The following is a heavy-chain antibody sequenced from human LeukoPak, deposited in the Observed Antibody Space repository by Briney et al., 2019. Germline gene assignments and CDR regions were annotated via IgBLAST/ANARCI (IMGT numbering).Heavy chain of an antibody. V-gene: IGHV4-59*08. CDR3: ARRSIAADHNWFDP. Sequence: SETLSLTCTVSGGSISSYYWSWIRQPPGKGLEWIGYIYYSGSTNYNPSLKSRVTISVDTSKNQFSLKLSSVTAADTAVYYCARRSIAADHNWFDPWGQGTLVTVSS. J-gene: IGHJ5*02. CDR1: GGSISSYY. D-gene: IGHD6-13*01. CDR2: IYYSGST.